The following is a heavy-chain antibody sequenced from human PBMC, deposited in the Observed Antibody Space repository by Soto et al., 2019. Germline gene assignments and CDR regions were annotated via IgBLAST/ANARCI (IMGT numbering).Heavy chain of an antibody. CDR2: TYHSGNP. V-gene: IGHV4-30-2*01. J-gene: IGHJ5*02. CDR3: ARTRGSGYYYAWFDP. CDR1: GDTISTGGYT. Sequence: SETLSLTCDVSGDTISTGGYTWAWIRQPPGKALEWIGHTYHSGNPYYNPSLKSRVIISVDRSKNQFSLKLSSVTAADTAVYYCARTRGSGYYYAWFDPWGQGTLVTVSS. D-gene: IGHD3-22*01.